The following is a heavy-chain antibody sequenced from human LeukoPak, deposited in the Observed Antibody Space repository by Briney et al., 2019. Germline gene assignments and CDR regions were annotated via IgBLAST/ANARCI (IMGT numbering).Heavy chain of an antibody. J-gene: IGHJ3*02. Sequence: GGSLRLSCAASGFTFSSYEMNWVRQAPGKGLEWVSYISSSGSTIYYAGSVKGRFTISRDNAKNSLYLQMDSLRAEDTAVYYCARAGRTYSLDAFDIWGQGTMVAVSS. CDR2: ISSSGSTI. V-gene: IGHV3-48*03. CDR3: ARAGRTYSLDAFDI. CDR1: GFTFSSYE. D-gene: IGHD3-10*01.